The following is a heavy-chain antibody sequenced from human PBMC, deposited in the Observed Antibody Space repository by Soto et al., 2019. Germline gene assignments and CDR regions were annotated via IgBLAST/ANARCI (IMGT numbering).Heavy chain of an antibody. D-gene: IGHD5-18*01. V-gene: IGHV3-53*01. CDR2: IYSSGST. CDR3: ARGYSYTQPVFDY. Sequence: EVQLVESGGGLIQPGGSLRLSCAASGFTFSNNYMTWVRQAPGKGLEWVSFIYSSGSTYYADSVKGRFTISRDNFKNTLYLQMNSLRAEDTAVYYCARGYSYTQPVFDYWGLGTLVTVSS. J-gene: IGHJ4*02. CDR1: GFTFSNNY.